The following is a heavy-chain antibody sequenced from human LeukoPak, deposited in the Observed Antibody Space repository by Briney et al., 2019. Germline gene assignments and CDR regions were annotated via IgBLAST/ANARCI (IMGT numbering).Heavy chain of an antibody. CDR3: ASSYGSNKNPFDY. Sequence: PGGSLRLSCAASGLTFSSYGMHWVRQAPGKGLEYVSAISSNGDSTYYANSVRGRFTISRDNSKNTLYLQMGSLRAEDTAVYYCASSYGSNKNPFDYWGQGTLVTVSS. D-gene: IGHD4-23*01. J-gene: IGHJ4*02. V-gene: IGHV3-64*01. CDR2: ISSNGDST. CDR1: GLTFSSYG.